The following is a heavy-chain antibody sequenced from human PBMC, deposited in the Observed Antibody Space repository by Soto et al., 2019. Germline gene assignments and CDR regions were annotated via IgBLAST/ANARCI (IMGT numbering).Heavy chain of an antibody. V-gene: IGHV4-34*01. D-gene: IGHD4-4*01. CDR3: AGGQVHSNTFYCYYAMDV. CDR2: INHSGIT. CDR1: GGSFSGYY. Sequence: SETLSLTCAVYGGSFSGYYWSWIRQPPGKGLEWIGEINHSGITNYNPSLKSRVTISVDTSKNQFSLKLSSLTAADTAVYYCAGGQVHSNTFYCYYAMDVWGQGTTVTVSS. J-gene: IGHJ6*02.